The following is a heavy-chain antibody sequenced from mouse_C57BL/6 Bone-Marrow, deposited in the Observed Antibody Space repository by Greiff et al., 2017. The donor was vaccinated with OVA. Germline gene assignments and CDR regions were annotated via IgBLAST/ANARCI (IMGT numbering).Heavy chain of an antibody. CDR1: GYTFTSHW. CDR2: IFPGSGST. D-gene: IGHD1-1*01. J-gene: IGHJ3*01. Sequence: QVQLQQSGPELVRPGASVKISCKAPGYTFTSHWMQWVRQRPGKGLEWIGEIFPGSGSTYYNEKFQGKATLTVDTSSSTSYMQLSSLSSEDSAVYFCARPDGSTLFAYWGQGTLVTVSA. CDR3: ARPDGSTLFAY. V-gene: IGHV1-56*01.